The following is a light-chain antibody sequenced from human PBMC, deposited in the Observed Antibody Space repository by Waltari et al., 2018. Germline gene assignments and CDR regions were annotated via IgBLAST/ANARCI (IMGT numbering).Light chain of an antibody. CDR1: LLEKQY. Sequence: SHVLPQPSSISVSPGQTARITCSGTLLEKQYGYWYHPKPGQAPILVIFKDNERPSGIPERFSGSSPGTTVTLIVSGVQAEDEADYYCQSADSSGPSVVFGGGTKLT. CDR3: QSADSSGPSVV. V-gene: IGLV3-25*03. J-gene: IGLJ2*01. CDR2: KDN.